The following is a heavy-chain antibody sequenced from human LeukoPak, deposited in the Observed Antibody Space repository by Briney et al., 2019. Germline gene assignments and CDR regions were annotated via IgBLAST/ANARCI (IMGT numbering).Heavy chain of an antibody. Sequence: PSQTLSLTCAVSGGSISSGGYSWSWIRQPPGKGLEWIGYIYHSGSTYYNPSLKSRVTISVDRSKNQFSLKLSSVTAADTAVYYCARGRATYYYDSSGYYYFDYWGQGTLVTVSS. CDR3: ARGRATYYYDSSGYYYFDY. CDR1: GGSISSGGYS. J-gene: IGHJ4*02. CDR2: IYHSGST. V-gene: IGHV4-30-2*01. D-gene: IGHD3-22*01.